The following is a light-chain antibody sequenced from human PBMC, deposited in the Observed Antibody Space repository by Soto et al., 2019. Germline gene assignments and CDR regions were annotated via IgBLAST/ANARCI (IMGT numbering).Light chain of an antibody. V-gene: IGKV3-15*01. CDR2: GAS. Sequence: EIVMTQSPATLSLSPGESATLSCRASQSVSRNLAWYQQRPGQAPTLLIYGASTRATGITARFSGSGSVTEFLLTILRRQSEDFAVFYCQHYNDWPPLTFGGGTKVEIK. CDR3: QHYNDWPPLT. CDR1: QSVSRN. J-gene: IGKJ4*01.